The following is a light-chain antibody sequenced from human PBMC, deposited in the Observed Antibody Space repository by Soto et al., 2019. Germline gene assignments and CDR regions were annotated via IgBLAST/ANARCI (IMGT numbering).Light chain of an antibody. CDR1: SSNIGANYD. CDR2: GNN. Sequence: QSVLTQPPSVSGAPGQRVTISCTGSSSNIGANYDVHWYQQRPGTAPKLLIFGNNNRPSGVPDRFSGSKSGTSASLAITGLQAEDEGDYYCSSYTSSSLYVFGTGTKVTVL. V-gene: IGLV1-40*01. J-gene: IGLJ1*01. CDR3: SSYTSSSLYV.